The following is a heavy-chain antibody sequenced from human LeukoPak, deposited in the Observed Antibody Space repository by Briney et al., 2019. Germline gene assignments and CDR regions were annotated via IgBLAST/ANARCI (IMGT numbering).Heavy chain of an antibody. J-gene: IGHJ6*02. D-gene: IGHD3-3*01. CDR2: IKQDGSEK. V-gene: IGHV3-7*01. Sequence: PGGSLRISCAASGFTFSSYWMSWVRQAPGKGLEWVANIKQDGSEKYYVDSVKGRFTISRDNAKNSLYLQMNSLRAEDTAVYYCARRVGYYDFWSGSFTYYYYYGMDVWGQGTTVTVSS. CDR3: ARRVGYYDFWSGSFTYYYYYGMDV. CDR1: GFTFSSYW.